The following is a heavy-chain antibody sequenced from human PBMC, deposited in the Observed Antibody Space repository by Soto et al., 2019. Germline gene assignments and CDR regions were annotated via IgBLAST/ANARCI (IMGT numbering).Heavy chain of an antibody. Sequence: GGSLRLSCAASGFTFSSYVMHWVRQAPGKGLEWVAIISYDGSNKYYADSVNGRFTISRDNSKNPLYLQMNSLRAEDTAVYYCARGGLCFLERLAYSMDVCGQETRVTVS. CDR1: GFTFSSYV. CDR3: ARGGLCFLERLAYSMDV. V-gene: IGHV3-30-3*01. J-gene: IGHJ6*02. D-gene: IGHD3-3*01. CDR2: ISYDGSNK.